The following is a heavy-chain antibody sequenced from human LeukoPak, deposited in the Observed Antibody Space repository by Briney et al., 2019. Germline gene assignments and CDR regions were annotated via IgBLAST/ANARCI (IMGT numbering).Heavy chain of an antibody. CDR2: ISYDGTNK. CDR1: GFTLSSYE. D-gene: IGHD1-26*01. J-gene: IGHJ4*02. V-gene: IGHV3-30-3*01. Sequence: GGSLRLSCAASGFTLSSYEMNWVRQAPGKGLEWVAIISYDGTNKYYADSVKGRFTISRDNSKNTVYLQMNSLTAEDTAVYYCARDESPVGGTDYWGQGTLVTVSS. CDR3: ARDESPVGGTDY.